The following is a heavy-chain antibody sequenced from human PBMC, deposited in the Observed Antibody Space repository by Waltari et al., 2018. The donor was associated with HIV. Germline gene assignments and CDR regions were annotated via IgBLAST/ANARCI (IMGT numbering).Heavy chain of an antibody. V-gene: IGHV7-4-1*02. J-gene: IGHJ4*02. CDR3: ARGPGRSLDY. CDR2: INTKTGNP. Sequence: QVQLVQSGSELKKPGASVKVSCEASGYTLTNYAMNWVRQAPGQGLEWVGWINTKTGNPTYAKGFTGRCVFSLDTSVSTAYLQISSLKAEDTAVYYCARGPGRSLDYWGQGTLVTVSS. D-gene: IGHD3-10*01. CDR1: GYTLTNYA.